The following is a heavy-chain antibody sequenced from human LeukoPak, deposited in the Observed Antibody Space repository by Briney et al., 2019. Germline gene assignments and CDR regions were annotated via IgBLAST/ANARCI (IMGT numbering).Heavy chain of an antibody. Sequence: GRSLRLSCAASGFTFSSYGMHWVRQVTGKGLEWVSSIHTAGDTHYSGSVKGRFTISRENAKNSFYLQMNSLRAGDTAVYYCARGLPGGLDIWGQGTMVTVSP. CDR2: IHTAGDT. D-gene: IGHD2-8*02. J-gene: IGHJ3*02. CDR3: ARGLPGGLDI. CDR1: GFTFSSYG. V-gene: IGHV3-13*01.